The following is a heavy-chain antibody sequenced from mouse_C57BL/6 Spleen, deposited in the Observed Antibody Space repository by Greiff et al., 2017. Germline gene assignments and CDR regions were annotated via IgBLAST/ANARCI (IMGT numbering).Heavy chain of an antibody. D-gene: IGHD2-4*01. CDR2: INPYNGGT. V-gene: IGHV1-19*01. Sequence: VQLQQSGPVLVKPGASVKMSCKASGYTFTDYYMNWVKQSHGKSLEWIGVINPYNGGTSYNQKFKGKATLTVDKSSSTAYMELNSLTSEDSAVYYCEGYDYDWYFDVWGTGATVTVSS. CDR3: EGYDYDWYFDV. J-gene: IGHJ1*03. CDR1: GYTFTDYY.